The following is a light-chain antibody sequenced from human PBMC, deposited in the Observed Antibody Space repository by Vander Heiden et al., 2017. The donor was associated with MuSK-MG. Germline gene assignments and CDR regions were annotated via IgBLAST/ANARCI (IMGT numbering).Light chain of an antibody. Sequence: QSALTQPPSAAGFPGQSGTISFTGPSRDDGGYNYVSWLHQPPTYALLLLFCDVRRRPAWVPSRFSGSSSGTTASLTLSARQAEDEADYYYCSYASINTSVFGAGTKVTVL. CDR2: DVR. V-gene: IGLV2-8*01. J-gene: IGLJ1*01. CDR1: SRDDGGYNY. CDR3: CSYASINTSV.